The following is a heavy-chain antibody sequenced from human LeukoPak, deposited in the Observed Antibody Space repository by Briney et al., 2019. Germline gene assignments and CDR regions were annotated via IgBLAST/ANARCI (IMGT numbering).Heavy chain of an antibody. CDR3: AKDPKRPVIDDY. CDR1: GYTFTSYG. J-gene: IGHJ4*02. V-gene: IGHV1-18*01. CDR2: ISAYNGNT. Sequence: ASVKVSCKASGYTFTSYGISWVRQAPGQGLEWMGWISAYNGNTNYAQKLQGRVTMTTDTSTSTAYMELRSLRSDDTAVYYCAKDPKRPVIDDYWGQGTLVTVSS.